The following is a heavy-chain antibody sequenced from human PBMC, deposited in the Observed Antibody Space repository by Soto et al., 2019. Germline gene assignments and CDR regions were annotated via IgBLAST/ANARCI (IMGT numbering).Heavy chain of an antibody. D-gene: IGHD3-10*01. CDR2: ISYSGTP. CDR1: GDSISSGEYY. J-gene: IGHJ3*02. V-gene: IGHV4-30-4*01. CDR3: ARAPYRGSKSRGPFDM. Sequence: QVQLQESGPGLVRPSQTLSLTCTVFGDSISSGEYYWSWIRQPPGKGLEWIGYISYSGTPYYNPFLQRPLTMALDPARNQFSLKLTAVTAADTAVYNCARAPYRGSKSRGPFDMWGQGTVGTVSS.